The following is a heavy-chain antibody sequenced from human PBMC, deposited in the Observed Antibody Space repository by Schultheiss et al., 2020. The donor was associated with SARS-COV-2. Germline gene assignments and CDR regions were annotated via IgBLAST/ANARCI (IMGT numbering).Heavy chain of an antibody. Sequence: GESLKISCAASGFTFRSYGMHWVRQAPSKGLEWVAVIWYDGSNKYYADSVKGRFTISRDNAKNSLYLQMNNLRYEDTAVYYCARDGWRGAPDYLDYWGQGTLVTVSS. CDR1: GFTFRSYG. J-gene: IGHJ4*02. D-gene: IGHD3-3*01. CDR3: ARDGWRGAPDYLDY. V-gene: IGHV3-33*01. CDR2: IWYDGSNK.